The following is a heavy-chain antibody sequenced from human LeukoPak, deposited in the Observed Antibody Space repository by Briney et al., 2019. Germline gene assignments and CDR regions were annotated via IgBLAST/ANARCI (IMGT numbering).Heavy chain of an antibody. V-gene: IGHV3-30*18. CDR1: GFTFSSYR. D-gene: IGHD4-17*01. CDR3: AKSTTVTQRGYFDY. Sequence: PGGSLRLSCAASGFTFSSYRMHWVRQAPAKGLEWVTIISYDGSNKYYADSVKGRFTISRDNSKNTLYLQMNSLRAEDTAVYYCAKSTTVTQRGYFDYWGQGTLVTVSS. J-gene: IGHJ4*02. CDR2: ISYDGSNK.